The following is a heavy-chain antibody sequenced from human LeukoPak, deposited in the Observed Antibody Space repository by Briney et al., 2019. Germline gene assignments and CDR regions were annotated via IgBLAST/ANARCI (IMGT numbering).Heavy chain of an antibody. V-gene: IGHV4-59*12. CDR2: IYYSGST. D-gene: IGHD2-2*01. Sequence: SETLSLTCTVSGGSISNYYWSWIRQPPGKGLEWIGYIYYSGSTSYNPSLTSRVTISFDTSKNQFSLKMTSVTAADTAVYYCARGGVPPSFDYWGQGTWSPSPQ. CDR1: GGSISNYY. J-gene: IGHJ4*02. CDR3: ARGGVPPSFDY.